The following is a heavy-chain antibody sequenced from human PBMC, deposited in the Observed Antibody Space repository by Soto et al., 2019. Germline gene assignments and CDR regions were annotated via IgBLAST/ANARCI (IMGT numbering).Heavy chain of an antibody. CDR1: GYTFTRYY. CDR2: INPSGGST. CDR3: ARGYSSGWRPLGSWFDP. Sequence: ASVKVSCKASGYTFTRYYMHWVRQAPGQGLEWMGMINPSGGSTTYAQNFQGRVTMTRDTSTSTIYMDLSSLRSEDTAVYYCARGYSSGWRPLGSWFDPWGQGTLVTVSS. V-gene: IGHV1-46*01. D-gene: IGHD6-19*01. J-gene: IGHJ5*02.